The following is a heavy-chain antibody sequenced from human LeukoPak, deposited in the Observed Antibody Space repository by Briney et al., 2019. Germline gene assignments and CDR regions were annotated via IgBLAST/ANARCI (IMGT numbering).Heavy chain of an antibody. CDR1: GDSITYFY. J-gene: IGHJ4*02. CDR3: ASGSITMVRGVIRPGYYFDY. V-gene: IGHV4-4*07. Sequence: SETLSLTCSVSGDSITYFYWSWIRQAAGKGLEWIGRISSSGSTDYNASLKSRVTMSVDTSKNQLSLKVISVTAEDTAVYYCASGSITMVRGVIRPGYYFDYWGQGTLVTVSS. CDR2: ISSSGST. D-gene: IGHD3-10*01.